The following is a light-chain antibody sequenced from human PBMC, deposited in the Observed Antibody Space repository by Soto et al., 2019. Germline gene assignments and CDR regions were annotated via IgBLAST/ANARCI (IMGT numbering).Light chain of an antibody. J-gene: IGKJ2*01. CDR3: QQYGGSRYT. Sequence: EIVLTQSPGTLSLSPGERVTLSCRASQSVSSSYLAWYQQKPGQAPRLLIYGASSRATGIADRFRGSGSGTAFILTTSRLEPEDSAVYYCQQYGGSRYTFGQGTKLEIK. CDR1: QSVSSSY. CDR2: GAS. V-gene: IGKV3-20*01.